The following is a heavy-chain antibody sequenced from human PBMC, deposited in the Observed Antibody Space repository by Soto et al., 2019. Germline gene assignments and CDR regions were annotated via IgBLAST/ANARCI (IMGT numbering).Heavy chain of an antibody. CDR3: ARDLGGWPDY. CDR1: GYTFTKFA. CDR2: INAGSGDT. V-gene: IGHV1-3*01. D-gene: IGHD2-15*01. Sequence: ASVKVSCKASGYTFTKFAIHWVRQAPGQRLEWMGWINAGSGDTKYSQKFQGRVTITRDTSASTAYMELSSLRSEDTAVYYCARDLGGWPDYWGQGTLVTVSS. J-gene: IGHJ4*02.